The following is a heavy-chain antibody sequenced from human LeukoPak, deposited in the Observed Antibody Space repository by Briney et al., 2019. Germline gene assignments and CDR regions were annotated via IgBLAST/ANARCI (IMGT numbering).Heavy chain of an antibody. Sequence: ASVKVSCKASGYTFTSYDINWVRQATGQGLEWMGWMNPNSGNTGYAQKFQGRVTMTRNTSISTAYMELSSLRSEDTAVYYCARAAYSSGWYRTPFDPWGQGTLVTVSS. CDR1: GYTFTSYD. D-gene: IGHD6-19*01. J-gene: IGHJ5*02. V-gene: IGHV1-8*01. CDR2: MNPNSGNT. CDR3: ARAAYSSGWYRTPFDP.